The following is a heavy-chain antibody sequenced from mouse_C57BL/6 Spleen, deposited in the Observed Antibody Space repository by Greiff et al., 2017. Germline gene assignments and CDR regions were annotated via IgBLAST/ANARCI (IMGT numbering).Heavy chain of an antibody. CDR3: ARRNNYGGYAMDD. Sequence: VQLQQPGAELVKPGASVKMSCKASGYTFTSYWITWVKQRPGQGLEWIGDIYPGSGSTNYNEKFKSKATLTVDTSSSTAYMQLSSLTSEDSAVYYCARRNNYGGYAMDDWGQGTSVTVSS. J-gene: IGHJ4*01. CDR2: IYPGSGST. V-gene: IGHV1-55*01. CDR1: GYTFTSYW. D-gene: IGHD5-1-1*01.